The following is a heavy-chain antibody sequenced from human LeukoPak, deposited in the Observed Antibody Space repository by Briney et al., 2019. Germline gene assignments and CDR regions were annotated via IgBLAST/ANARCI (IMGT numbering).Heavy chain of an antibody. V-gene: IGHV4-39*01. CDR1: GGSFSSTSYY. Sequence: SETLSLTCTVSGGSFSSTSYYWGWIRQPPGKGLEWIANIYHTGSTYYNPSLKSRVTISVDTSANQFSLKLNSVTAADTAVYYCARPIRSRDNNWFDPWGQGTLVIVSS. CDR3: ARPIRSRDNNWFDP. J-gene: IGHJ5*02. CDR2: IYHTGST. D-gene: IGHD3-10*01.